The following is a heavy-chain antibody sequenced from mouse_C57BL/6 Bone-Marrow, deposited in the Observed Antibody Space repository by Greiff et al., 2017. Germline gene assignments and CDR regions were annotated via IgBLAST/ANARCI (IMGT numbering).Heavy chain of an antibody. Sequence: VQLQQSGPELVKPGASVKLSCKASGYTFTSYGISWVKQRTGQGLEWIGEVYPRSGNTYYNEKFKGKATLTADKSSSTAYMELRSLTSEDSAVYFCARRDYYGSSYAYWGQGTLVTVSA. V-gene: IGHV1-81*01. CDR1: GYTFTSYG. CDR3: ARRDYYGSSYAY. D-gene: IGHD1-1*01. CDR2: VYPRSGNT. J-gene: IGHJ3*01.